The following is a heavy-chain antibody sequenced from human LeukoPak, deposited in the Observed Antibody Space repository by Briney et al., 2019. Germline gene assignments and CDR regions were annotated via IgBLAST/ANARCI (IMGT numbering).Heavy chain of an antibody. D-gene: IGHD4-17*01. Sequence: SETLSLTCTVSGGSISSYYWSWIRQPPGKGLEWIGYIYYSGSTNYNPSLKSRVTISVDTSKNQSSLKLSSVTAADTAVYYCASLYDYGDAPYYFDYWGQGTLVTVSS. CDR2: IYYSGST. V-gene: IGHV4-59*08. CDR3: ASLYDYGDAPYYFDY. CDR1: GGSISSYY. J-gene: IGHJ4*02.